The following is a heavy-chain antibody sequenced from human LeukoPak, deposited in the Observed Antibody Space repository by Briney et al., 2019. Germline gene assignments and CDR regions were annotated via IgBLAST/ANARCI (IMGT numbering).Heavy chain of an antibody. CDR3: ARGLGNYYDSSGYYSFDY. CDR1: GGSFSGYY. V-gene: IGHV4-34*01. D-gene: IGHD3-22*01. J-gene: IGHJ4*02. CDR2: INHSGST. Sequence: SETLSLTCAVYGGSFSGYYWSWIRQPPGKGLEWIGEINHSGSTNYNPSLKSRVTISVDTSKNQFSLKLSSVTAADTAVYYCARGLGNYYDSSGYYSFDYWGQGTLVTVSS.